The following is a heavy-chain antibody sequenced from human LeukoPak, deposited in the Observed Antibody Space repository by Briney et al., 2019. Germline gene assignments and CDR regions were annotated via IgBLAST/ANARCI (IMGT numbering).Heavy chain of an antibody. J-gene: IGHJ5*02. CDR1: GGSISSGSYH. CDR2: IYTSGST. CDR3: ARNKWSSGWGPYWFDP. V-gene: IGHV4-61*02. D-gene: IGHD6-19*01. Sequence: SETLSLTCTVSGGSISSGSYHWSWIRQPAGKGLEWIGRIYTSGSTNYNPSLKSRVTMSVDTSKNQFSLKLSSVTAADTAVYYCARNKWSSGWGPYWFDPWGQGTLVTVSS.